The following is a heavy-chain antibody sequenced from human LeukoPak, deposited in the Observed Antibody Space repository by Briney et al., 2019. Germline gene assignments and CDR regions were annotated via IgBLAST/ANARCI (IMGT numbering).Heavy chain of an antibody. Sequence: GGSLRLSCAASGFTVSTYRMNWVRQAPGKGLEWISHISGVDSAVYYADSVKGRFTISRDSAKNSLFLQMSSLRAEDTAMYYCARATTYNFFNYWGQGTLATVSS. V-gene: IGHV3-48*01. CDR3: ARATTYNFFNY. D-gene: IGHD1-7*01. CDR1: GFTVSTYR. CDR2: ISGVDSAV. J-gene: IGHJ4*02.